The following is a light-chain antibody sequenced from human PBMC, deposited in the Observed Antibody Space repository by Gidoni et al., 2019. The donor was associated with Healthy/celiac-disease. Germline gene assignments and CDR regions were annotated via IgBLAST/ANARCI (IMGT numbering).Light chain of an antibody. CDR2: GKN. J-gene: IGLJ3*02. CDR3: NSRDSSGNHLGV. Sequence: SSELTQYPAVSVALGQTVRITCQGDSLRSYYASWYQQKPGQAPVLVIYGKNNRPSGIPDRFSGSSAGNTASLTITGAQAEDEADYYCNSRDSSGNHLGVFGGGTKLTV. V-gene: IGLV3-19*01. CDR1: SLRSYY.